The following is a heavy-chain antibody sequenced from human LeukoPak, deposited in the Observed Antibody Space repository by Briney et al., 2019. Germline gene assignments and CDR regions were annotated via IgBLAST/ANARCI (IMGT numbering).Heavy chain of an antibody. CDR3: ARDDGLWSWGTVYYMDV. Sequence: SETLSLTCTVSGGSIISYYWSWIRQPAGKGLEWIGRIYTSGSTNYNPSLKSRVTISVDKSKNQFSLKLSSVTAADTAVYYCARDDGLWSWGTVYYMDVWGRGSTVTVSS. V-gene: IGHV4-4*07. J-gene: IGHJ6*03. CDR1: GGSIISYY. D-gene: IGHD4/OR15-4a*01. CDR2: IYTSGST.